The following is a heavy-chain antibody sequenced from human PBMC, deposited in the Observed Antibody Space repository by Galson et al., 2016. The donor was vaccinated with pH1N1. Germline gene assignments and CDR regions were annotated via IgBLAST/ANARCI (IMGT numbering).Heavy chain of an antibody. CDR2: VWYSGNT. V-gene: IGHV4-38-2*02. J-gene: IGHJ4*02. CDR1: GDSISSIYF. D-gene: IGHD3-3*02. CDR3: VRIRFNSIDY. Sequence: SETLSLTCTVSGDSISSIYFWGWIRQPPGKGPEWLGTVWYSGNTYYNPSLQSRVTMSMHTSTNQFSLPLRSVTAADMAMYYCVRIRFNSIDYWGQGTLVTVSS.